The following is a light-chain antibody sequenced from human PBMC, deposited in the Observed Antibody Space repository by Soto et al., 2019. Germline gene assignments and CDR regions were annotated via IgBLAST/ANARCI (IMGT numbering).Light chain of an antibody. CDR2: DTD. V-gene: IGLV1-51*01. Sequence: QSVLTQPPSVSAAPGQKVTISCSGSSSNIGNNYVSWYQQLPGTAPRLLIFDTDQRPSGIPDRFSGSKSGTSATLAITGLQTGDEADYYCGTWDSSLGAAVFGGGTQLTVL. J-gene: IGLJ7*01. CDR1: SSNIGNNY. CDR3: GTWDSSLGAAV.